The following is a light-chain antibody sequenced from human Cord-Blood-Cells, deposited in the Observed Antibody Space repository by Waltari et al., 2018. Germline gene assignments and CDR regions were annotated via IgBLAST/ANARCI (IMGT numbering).Light chain of an antibody. J-gene: IGKJ4*01. V-gene: IGKV1-12*01. Sequence: DIQMTQSPSSLTASVGYRGTITCRASQGSSSWLAWYQQKPGKAPTLLIYAATILQSGVPSRFSGRGSGADFTLTISSRQPEDCATYYCQQDNSFPLTFGGGTKVEIK. CDR2: AAT. CDR3: QQDNSFPLT. CDR1: QGSSSW.